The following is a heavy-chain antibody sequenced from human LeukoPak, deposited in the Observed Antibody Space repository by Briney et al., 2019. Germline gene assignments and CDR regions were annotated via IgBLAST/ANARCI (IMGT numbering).Heavy chain of an antibody. V-gene: IGHV3-33*01. Sequence: PGGSLRLSCAASGFTFSSYGMHWVRQAPGKGLEWVAVIWYDGSNKYYADSVKGRFTISRDNSKNTLYLQMNSLRAEDTAVYSCARDYYDSSGYYYFPDYWGQGTLVTVSS. D-gene: IGHD3-22*01. CDR2: IWYDGSNK. CDR1: GFTFSSYG. J-gene: IGHJ4*02. CDR3: ARDYYDSSGYYYFPDY.